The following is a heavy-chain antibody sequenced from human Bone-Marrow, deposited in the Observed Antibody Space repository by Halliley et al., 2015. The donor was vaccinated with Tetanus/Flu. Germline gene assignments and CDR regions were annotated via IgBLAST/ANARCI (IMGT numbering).Heavy chain of an antibody. CDR2: ISGGSHNT. D-gene: IGHD3-16*01. V-gene: IGHV3-23*01. CDR3: AKAADWDYGYWFDH. Sequence: SLRLSCAASGFTFGEHYMDWVRQAPGKGLEWVSGISGGSHNTYYADSVKGRFTISRDNSKNTLSLRMNNLRAEDAALYYCAKAADWDYGYWFDHWGQGILVTVSS. CDR1: GFTFGEHY. J-gene: IGHJ5*02.